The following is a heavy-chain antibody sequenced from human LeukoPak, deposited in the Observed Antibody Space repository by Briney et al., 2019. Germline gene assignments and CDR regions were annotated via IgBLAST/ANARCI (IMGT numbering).Heavy chain of an antibody. V-gene: IGHV3-23*01. Sequence: GGSLRLSCAASGFTFSSYAMSWVRQAPGKGLEWVSAISGSGGSTYYADSVKGRFTISRDNSKNMLYLQMNSLRAEDTAVYYCEKDPAMANEYYFDYWGQGTLVTVSS. D-gene: IGHD5-18*01. J-gene: IGHJ4*02. CDR1: GFTFSSYA. CDR2: ISGSGGST. CDR3: EKDPAMANEYYFDY.